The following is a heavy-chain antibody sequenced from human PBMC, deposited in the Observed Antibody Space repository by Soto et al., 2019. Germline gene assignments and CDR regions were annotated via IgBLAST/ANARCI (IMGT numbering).Heavy chain of an antibody. J-gene: IGHJ4*02. Sequence: QLQLQESGPGLVKPSETLSLTCTVSGGSISSSSYYWGWIRQPPGKGLEWIGSIYYSGSTYYNPSLKSRVTISVDTSKNQFSLKLSSVTAADTAVYYCARLFGDYDYIWGSYRYTGPRDYWGQGTLVTVSS. CDR3: ARLFGDYDYIWGSYRYTGPRDY. D-gene: IGHD3-16*02. CDR2: IYYSGST. V-gene: IGHV4-39*01. CDR1: GGSISSSSYY.